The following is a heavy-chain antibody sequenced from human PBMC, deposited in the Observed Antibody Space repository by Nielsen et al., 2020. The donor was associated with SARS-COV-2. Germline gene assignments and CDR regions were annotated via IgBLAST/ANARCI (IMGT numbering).Heavy chain of an antibody. CDR2: INHSGST. Sequence: GSLRLSCVVSGFNIRGYWMTWIRQPPGKGLEWVGEINHSGSTTYNPSLKGRVTMSVDTSKNQFSLKLSSVTAADTAVYYCARDGMQLGMGYWGQGTLVTVSS. CDR3: ARDGMQLGMGY. J-gene: IGHJ4*02. CDR1: GFNIRGYW. D-gene: IGHD6-13*01. V-gene: IGHV4-34*01.